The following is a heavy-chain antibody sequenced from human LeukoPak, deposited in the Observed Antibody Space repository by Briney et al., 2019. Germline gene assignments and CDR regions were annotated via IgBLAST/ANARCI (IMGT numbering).Heavy chain of an antibody. V-gene: IGHV4-34*01. CDR2: INHSGST. CDR1: GGSFSGYY. CDR3: ARVAPSSGYYSSFDY. D-gene: IGHD3-22*01. Sequence: PSETLSLTCAVYGGSFSGYYWSWIRQPPGKGLEWIGEINHSGSTNYNPSLKSRVTISVDTSKNQFSLKLSSVTAADTAVYYCARVAPSSGYYSSFDYWGQGTLVTVSS. J-gene: IGHJ4*02.